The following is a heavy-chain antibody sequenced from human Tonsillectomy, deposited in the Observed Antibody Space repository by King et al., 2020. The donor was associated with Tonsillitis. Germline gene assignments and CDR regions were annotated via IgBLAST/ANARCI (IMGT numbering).Heavy chain of an antibody. CDR1: GFSFRDYY. Sequence: VQLVESGGGLVQPGGSLRLSCAASGFSFRDYYMDWVRQAPGKGLEWVGRIRGKPNDYSTEYAASLSGRFTISRDDSKNSLYLQMSSLKTPDTAIYYCARDNYGRASGYYYYMDVWGKGTTVTVSS. CDR3: ARDNYGRASGYYYYMDV. V-gene: IGHV3-72*01. J-gene: IGHJ6*03. D-gene: IGHD3-16*01. CDR2: IRGKPNDYST.